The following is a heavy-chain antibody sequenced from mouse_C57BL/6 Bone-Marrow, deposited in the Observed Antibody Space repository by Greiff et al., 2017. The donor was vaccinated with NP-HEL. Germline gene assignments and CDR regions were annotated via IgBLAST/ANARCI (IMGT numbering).Heavy chain of an antibody. CDR2: IDPSDSYT. J-gene: IGHJ4*01. CDR3: ASDYDYDAMGY. V-gene: IGHV1-50*01. Sequence: QVQLQQPGAELVKPGASVKLSCKASGYTFTSYWMQWVKQRPGQGLEWIGEIDPSDSYTNYNQKFKGKATLTVDTSSSTAYMQLSSLTSEDSAVYYGASDYDYDAMGYWGQGTSVTASS. CDR1: GYTFTSYW. D-gene: IGHD1-1*02.